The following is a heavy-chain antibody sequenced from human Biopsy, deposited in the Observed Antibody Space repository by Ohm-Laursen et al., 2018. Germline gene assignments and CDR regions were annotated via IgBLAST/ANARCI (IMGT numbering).Heavy chain of an antibody. CDR2: INDSGRT. Sequence: SETLSLTCGVYGGSFSGYYCSWIRQPPGKGLEWIGEINDSGRTNYNPSLRSRVTFSVDTSKNQFSLKLSSVTAADTAVYYCASAGYNPDWNFDLWGRGTRVTVSS. D-gene: IGHD5-24*01. V-gene: IGHV4-34*01. CDR3: ASAGYNPDWNFDL. CDR1: GGSFSGYY. J-gene: IGHJ2*01.